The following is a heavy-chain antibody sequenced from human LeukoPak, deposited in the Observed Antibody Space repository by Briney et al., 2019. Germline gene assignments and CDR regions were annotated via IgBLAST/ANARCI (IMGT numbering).Heavy chain of an antibody. Sequence: TSETLSLTCAVYGGSFSGYYWSWIRQPPGKGLEWIGEINHSGSTNYNPSLKSRVTISVDTSKNQFSLKLSSVTAADTAVYYCARGAAMDWFDPWGQGTLVTVSS. J-gene: IGHJ5*02. CDR3: ARGAAMDWFDP. V-gene: IGHV4-34*01. D-gene: IGHD6-13*01. CDR2: INHSGST. CDR1: GGSFSGYY.